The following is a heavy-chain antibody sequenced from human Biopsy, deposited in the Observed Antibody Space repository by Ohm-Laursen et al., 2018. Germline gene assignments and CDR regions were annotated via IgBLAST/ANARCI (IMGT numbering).Heavy chain of an antibody. CDR2: ISPYNDKT. D-gene: IGHD2/OR15-2a*01. CDR1: GYTFTSYD. CDR3: ARVFCTSTTCYGLLDN. J-gene: IGHJ4*02. V-gene: IGHV1-18*01. Sequence: GDSVKVSCNASGYTFTSYDISWVRQAPGQGLEWMGWISPYNDKTSYPPKLQDRVTMTADTSTNTAHMELRSLRSDDTAVYYCARVFCTSTTCYGLLDNWGQGTVVTVSS.